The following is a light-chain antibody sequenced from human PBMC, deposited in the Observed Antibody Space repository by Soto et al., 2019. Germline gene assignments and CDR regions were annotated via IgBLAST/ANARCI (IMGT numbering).Light chain of an antibody. Sequence: EIVLTQSPGTLSLSPGERATLSCRASQTVSNYLAWYQQKPGLAPRLLIYDASTRATGIPDRFSGSGSGTDFTLTISRLEPEDFAVYCCQQYGGSPRTFGQGTKVDIK. CDR2: DAS. CDR1: QTVSNY. J-gene: IGKJ1*01. CDR3: QQYGGSPRT. V-gene: IGKV3-20*01.